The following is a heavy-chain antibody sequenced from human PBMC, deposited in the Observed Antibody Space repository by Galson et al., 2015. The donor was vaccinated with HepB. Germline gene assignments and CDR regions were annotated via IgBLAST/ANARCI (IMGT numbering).Heavy chain of an antibody. CDR2: INHSGST. CDR1: GGSFSGYY. V-gene: IGHV4-34*01. CDR3: ARGATRWLPRGGFDY. Sequence: QVQLQESGPGLVKPSETLSLTCAVYGGSFSGYYWSWIRQPPGKGLEWIGEINHSGSTNYNPSLKSRVTISVDTSKNQFSLKLSSVTAADTAVYYCARGATRWLPRGGFDYWGQGTLVTVSS. D-gene: IGHD5-24*01. J-gene: IGHJ4*02.